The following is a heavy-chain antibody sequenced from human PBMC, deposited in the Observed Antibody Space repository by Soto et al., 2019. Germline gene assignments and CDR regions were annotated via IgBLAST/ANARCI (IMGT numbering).Heavy chain of an antibody. J-gene: IGHJ6*02. Sequence: ASVKVSCKASGGTFNNHAINWVRQAPGQGLEWMGGISAYNGNTNYAQKLQGRVTMTTDTSTSTAYMELRSLRSDDTAVYYCARQEAAAGAYYYYGMDVWGQGTTVTVSS. V-gene: IGHV1-18*01. CDR3: ARQEAAAGAYYYYGMDV. D-gene: IGHD6-13*01. CDR1: GGTFNNHA. CDR2: ISAYNGNT.